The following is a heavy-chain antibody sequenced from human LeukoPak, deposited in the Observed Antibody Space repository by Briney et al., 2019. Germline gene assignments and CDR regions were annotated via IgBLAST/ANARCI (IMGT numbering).Heavy chain of an antibody. Sequence: ASLKVSSMASGGTFTIYAISWVRQAPGQGLEWMGGIIPIFGTANYAQKFHGRFTITADESTSTAYMELSSLRSEDTAVYYCAIEMATKKIKYTPTGYWGQGTLVTVSS. CDR3: AIEMATKKIKYTPTGY. V-gene: IGHV1-69*13. CDR2: IIPIFGTA. CDR1: GGTFTIYA. D-gene: IGHD5-24*01. J-gene: IGHJ4*02.